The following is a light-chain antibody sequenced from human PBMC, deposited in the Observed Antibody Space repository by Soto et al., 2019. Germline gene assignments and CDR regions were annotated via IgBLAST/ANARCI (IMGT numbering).Light chain of an antibody. Sequence: QPVLTQPRSVSGSPGQSVTISCTGTSSDVGGYNSVSWYQQHPDKAPKFMIYDVSKRPSGVPDRFSGSKSGNTASLTISGLQAEDEADYYCCSYAGSDTHYVFGTGTKLTVL. V-gene: IGLV2-11*01. CDR3: CSYAGSDTHYV. J-gene: IGLJ1*01. CDR2: DVS. CDR1: SSDVGGYNS.